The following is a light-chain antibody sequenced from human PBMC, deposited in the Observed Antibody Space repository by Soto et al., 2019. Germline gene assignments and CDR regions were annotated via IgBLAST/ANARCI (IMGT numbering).Light chain of an antibody. CDR1: SSNIGAGYD. Sequence: QSVLTQPPSVSGAPGQRVTISCSGTSSNIGAGYDVHWYHQVPGTAPKLLIYGNNNRPSGVPDRFSGSRSGTSASLAITGLQAEDEADYYCAAWDTSLSGGVFGGGTKLTVL. CDR2: GNN. J-gene: IGLJ3*02. V-gene: IGLV1-40*01. CDR3: AAWDTSLSGGV.